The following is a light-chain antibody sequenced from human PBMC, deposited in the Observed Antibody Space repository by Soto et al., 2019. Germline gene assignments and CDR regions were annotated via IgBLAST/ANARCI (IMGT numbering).Light chain of an antibody. V-gene: IGLV2-14*01. J-gene: IGLJ2*01. CDR2: EVS. CDR3: SSYTSSSPRVV. CDR1: SSDVGGYNY. Sequence: QSALTQPASVSGSPGQSITISCTGTSSDVGGYNYVSWYQQHPGKVPKLMIYEVSNRPSGVSNRFSGSKSGNTASLTISGLQAEDEADYYCSSYTSSSPRVVFGGGTKLTVL.